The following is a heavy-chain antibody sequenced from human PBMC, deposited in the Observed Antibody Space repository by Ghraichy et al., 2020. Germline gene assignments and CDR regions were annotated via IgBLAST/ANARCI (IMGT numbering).Heavy chain of an antibody. D-gene: IGHD2-2*01. V-gene: IGHV1-18*04. CDR2: ISAYNGNT. J-gene: IGHJ4*02. Sequence: ASVKVSCKASGYTFTSYGISWVRQAPGQGLEWMGWISAYNGNTNYAQKLQGRVTMTTDTSTSTAYMELRSLRSDDTAVYYCARAVSAYCSSTSCYFYYWGQGTLVTVSS. CDR3: ARAVSAYCSSTSCYFYY. CDR1: GYTFTSYG.